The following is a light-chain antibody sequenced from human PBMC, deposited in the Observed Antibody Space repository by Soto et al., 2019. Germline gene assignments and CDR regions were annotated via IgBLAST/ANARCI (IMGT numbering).Light chain of an antibody. V-gene: IGKV3-15*01. CDR3: QHSLT. CDR1: QSVSSK. J-gene: IGKJ5*01. CDR2: CAS. Sequence: EIVMTQSPDTLSVSPGERATISCRASQSVSSKLEWYEQKPDQAPRLRIYCASTSASSIPARFSGSGSGTEFTLTIINLRAQDFSVYYCQHSLTFGQGTRLEI.